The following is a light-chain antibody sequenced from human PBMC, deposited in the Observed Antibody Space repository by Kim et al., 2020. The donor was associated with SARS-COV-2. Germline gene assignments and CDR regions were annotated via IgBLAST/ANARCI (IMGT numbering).Light chain of an antibody. CDR1: QNINSG. V-gene: IGKV1-5*03. CDR3: QQYKTYPWT. Sequence: AFVGDKVTTTCRASQNINSGLAWYQQKPGKAPKLLIYMASSLESGVPSRFSGSGSGTEFTLTISSLQPNDFATYYCQQYKTYPWTFGQGTKVDIK. J-gene: IGKJ1*01. CDR2: MAS.